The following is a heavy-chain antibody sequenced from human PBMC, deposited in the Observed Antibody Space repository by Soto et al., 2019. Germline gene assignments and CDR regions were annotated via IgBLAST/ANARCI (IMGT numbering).Heavy chain of an antibody. CDR3: ARALSRGGSCYVAY. D-gene: IGHD2-15*01. CDR1: GGSISTTGSS. CDR2: ISYIGVT. J-gene: IGHJ1*01. V-gene: IGHV4-30-2*06. Sequence: QLQLQESGSGLVEPSQTLSLTCAVSGGSISTTGSSWMWIRPSPGKGLEWLGYISYIGVTYYNPGLLGRSGTSCYRTKNTSSLRLKSVTAADTALHSCARALSRGGSCYVAYRGQGPEVTV.